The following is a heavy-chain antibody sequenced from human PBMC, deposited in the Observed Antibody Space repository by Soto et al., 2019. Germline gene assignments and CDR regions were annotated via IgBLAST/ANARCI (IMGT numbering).Heavy chain of an antibody. CDR1: GFTLGRYG. D-gene: IGHD3-10*01. V-gene: IGHV3-23*01. J-gene: IGHJ4*02. Sequence: EVQLLESGGGLVQPGGSLRLSCAASGFTLGRYGMSWVRQAPGKGLEWVSAVSPNGQGIYYADSVRGRFTISRDFSKNTVFLHMDSLRAADTSGYYCAKDRDYPRDYFHYWGQGTLVTVSS. CDR3: AKDRDYPRDYFHY. CDR2: VSPNGQGI.